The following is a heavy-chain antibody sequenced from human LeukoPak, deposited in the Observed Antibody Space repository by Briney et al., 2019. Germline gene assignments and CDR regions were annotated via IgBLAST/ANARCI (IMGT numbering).Heavy chain of an antibody. CDR2: IWYDGSNK. CDR1: GFTFSSYG. D-gene: IGHD5-18*01. CDR3: AREGYSYGLFDY. J-gene: IGHJ4*02. Sequence: GGSLRLSCAASGFTFSSYGMHWVRQAPGKGLEWVAVIWYDGSNKYYADSVKGRFTISRDNSKNTLYLQMNSLRAEDTAVYYCAREGYSYGLFDYWGQGTLVTVSS. V-gene: IGHV3-33*01.